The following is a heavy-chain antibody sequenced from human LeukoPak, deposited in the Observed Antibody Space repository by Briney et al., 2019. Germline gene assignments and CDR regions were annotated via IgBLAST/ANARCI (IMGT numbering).Heavy chain of an antibody. Sequence: GGSLRLSCAASGFTFSSYGMHWVRQAPGKGLEWVAVISYDGSNKYYADSVKGRFTISRDNSKNTLYLQMNSLRAEDTAVYYCAKDLRVGATLYYFDYWGQGTLVTVSS. CDR1: GFTFSSYG. D-gene: IGHD1-26*01. CDR2: ISYDGSNK. CDR3: AKDLRVGATLYYFDY. J-gene: IGHJ4*02. V-gene: IGHV3-30*18.